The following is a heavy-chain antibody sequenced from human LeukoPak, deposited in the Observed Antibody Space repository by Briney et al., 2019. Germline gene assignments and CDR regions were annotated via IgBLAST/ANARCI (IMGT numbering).Heavy chain of an antibody. CDR1: GFTFSDHY. CDR3: ARVRYCSSTSCRGALDI. J-gene: IGHJ3*02. CDR2: TRNKANSYTT. V-gene: IGHV3-72*01. D-gene: IGHD2-2*01. Sequence: PGGSLRLSCAASGFTFSDHYMDWVRQAPGKGLGWVGRTRNKANSYTTEYAASVKGRFTISRDDSKNSLYLQMNSLKTGDTAVYYCARVRYCSSTSCRGALDIWGQGTMVTVSS.